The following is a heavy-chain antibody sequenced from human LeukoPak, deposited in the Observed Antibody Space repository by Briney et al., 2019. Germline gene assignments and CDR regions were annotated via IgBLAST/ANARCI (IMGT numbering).Heavy chain of an antibody. CDR1: GGSISSSSYY. V-gene: IGHV4-39*07. D-gene: IGHD3-3*01. CDR3: ARDSGGSGYLWFDP. Sequence: SETLSLTCTVSGGSISSSSYYWGWIRQPPGKGLEWIGSIYYSGSTYYNPSLKSRVTISVDTSKNQFSLKLSSVTAADTAVYYCARDSGGSGYLWFDPWGQGTLVTVSS. J-gene: IGHJ5*02. CDR2: IYYSGST.